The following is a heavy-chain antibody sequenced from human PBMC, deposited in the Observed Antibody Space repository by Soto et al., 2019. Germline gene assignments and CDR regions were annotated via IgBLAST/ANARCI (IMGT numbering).Heavy chain of an antibody. V-gene: IGHV1-69*01. CDR1: GGTFKSSA. J-gene: IGHJ5*02. CDR3: ASPKSPPYSSNGYNDFDP. D-gene: IGHD1-1*01. Sequence: QVQLVQSGAEVKKPGSSVKVSCKASGGTFKSSAFNWVRQAPGLGLEWMGGIIPFFGTTNYAHKFRDRVTITADESSSTVYMELSSLTSDDTAIYYCASPKSPPYSSNGYNDFDPWGQGTLVTVSS. CDR2: IIPFFGTT.